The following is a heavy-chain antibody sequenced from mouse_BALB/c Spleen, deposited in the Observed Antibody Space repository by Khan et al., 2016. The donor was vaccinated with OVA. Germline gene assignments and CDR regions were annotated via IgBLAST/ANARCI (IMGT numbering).Heavy chain of an antibody. CDR1: GYTFTNYG. CDR3: ARSASYLFFDV. V-gene: IGHV9-3-1*01. CDR2: INTYTGEP. Sequence: QIQLVQSGPELKKPGETVKISCKASGYTFTNYGMNWVKQAPGKGLKWMGWINTYTGEPTYADDCKGRFAFSLETSANTAYLQINNLKNEDTATYFCARSASYLFFDVWGAGTTVTVSS. J-gene: IGHJ1*01. D-gene: IGHD6-1*01.